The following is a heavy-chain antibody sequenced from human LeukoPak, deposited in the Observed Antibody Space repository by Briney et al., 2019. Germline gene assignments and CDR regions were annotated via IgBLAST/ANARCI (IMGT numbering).Heavy chain of an antibody. CDR2: INHSGST. Sequence: SETLSLTCAVYGGSFSCYYWSWIRQPPGKGLEWIGEINHSGSTNYNPSLKSRVTISVDTSKNQFSLKLSSVTAADTAVYYCARKDIVVVVATTSTSFDPWGQGTLVTVSS. CDR1: GGSFSCYY. CDR3: ARKDIVVVVATTSTSFDP. D-gene: IGHD2-15*01. V-gene: IGHV4-34*01. J-gene: IGHJ5*02.